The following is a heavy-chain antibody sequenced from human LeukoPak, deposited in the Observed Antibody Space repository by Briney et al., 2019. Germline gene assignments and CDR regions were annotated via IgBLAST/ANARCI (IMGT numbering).Heavy chain of an antibody. Sequence: GGSLRLSCAASGFTFSSYAMHWVRQAPGKGLEWVALISYDGGNKYYADSMKGRFTISRDNSKNTLYLQMNSLRAEDTAVYYCAKDSGSYGVDAFDIWGQGTMVTVSS. CDR2: ISYDGGNK. CDR1: GFTFSSYA. J-gene: IGHJ3*02. D-gene: IGHD1-26*01. CDR3: AKDSGSYGVDAFDI. V-gene: IGHV3-30-3*01.